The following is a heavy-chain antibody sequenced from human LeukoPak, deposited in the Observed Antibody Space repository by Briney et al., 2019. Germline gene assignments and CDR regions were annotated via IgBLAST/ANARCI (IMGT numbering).Heavy chain of an antibody. CDR3: TRDPRHKYGNFDN. V-gene: IGHV1-18*01. CDR2: FAPYNNNG. D-gene: IGHD6-6*01. Sequence: ASVKVSCKASGYNFATYGISWVRQAPGQGLEWMGWFAPYNNNGNSAQKFQGRLTMTTDTSTSTASMELRSLRSDDTAVYYCTRDPRHKYGNFDNWGQETLVTVSS. J-gene: IGHJ4*02. CDR1: GYNFATYG.